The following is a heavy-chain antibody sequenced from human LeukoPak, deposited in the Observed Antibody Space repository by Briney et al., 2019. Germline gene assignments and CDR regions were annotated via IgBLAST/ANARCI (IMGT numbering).Heavy chain of an antibody. D-gene: IGHD3-3*01. V-gene: IGHV4-59*08. Sequence: SETLSLTCTVSGGSISSYYWSWIRQPPGKGLEWIGYIYYSGSTNYNPSLKSRVTISVDTSKNQFPLKLSSVTAADTAVYYCATQGSFGVAFPDAFDIWGQGTMVTVSS. CDR3: ATQGSFGVAFPDAFDI. CDR1: GGSISSYY. J-gene: IGHJ3*02. CDR2: IYYSGST.